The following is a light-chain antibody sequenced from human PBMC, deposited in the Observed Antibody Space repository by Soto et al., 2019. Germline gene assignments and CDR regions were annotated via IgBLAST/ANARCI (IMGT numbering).Light chain of an antibody. CDR2: AAS. J-gene: IGKJ1*01. CDR1: QGIRND. V-gene: IGKV1-17*01. Sequence: DIQMTQSPSSLSASVGDRVIITCRASQGIRNDLGWYQQKPGKAPKSLIYAASSLQSGVPSRFSGSGSGTELNLTIRRLQPEDFATYYCMQHNTLPWTFGQGTKVDIK. CDR3: MQHNTLPWT.